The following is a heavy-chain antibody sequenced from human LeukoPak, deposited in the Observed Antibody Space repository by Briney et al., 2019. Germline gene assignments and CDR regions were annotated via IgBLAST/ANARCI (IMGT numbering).Heavy chain of an antibody. CDR2: ISSSSSYI. V-gene: IGHV3-21*04. J-gene: IGHJ4*02. CDR3: AKDKQQLANFDY. CDR1: RFSFSTYP. Sequence: PGGSLRLPCEASRFSFSTYPMGWVRRAPGKGLEWVSSISSSSSYIYYADSVKGRFTISRDNAKNSLYLQMNSLRAEDTAVYYCAKDKQQLANFDYWGQGTLVTVSS. D-gene: IGHD6-13*01.